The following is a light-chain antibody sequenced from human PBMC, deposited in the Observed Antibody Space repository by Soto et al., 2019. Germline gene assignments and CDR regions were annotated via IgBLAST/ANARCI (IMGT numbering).Light chain of an antibody. V-gene: IGLV2-23*01. CDR2: EGS. Sequence: QSVLTQPASVSGSPGQSITISCTGTSRDVGSYNLVSWYQKHPGKAPKLIIYEGSKRPSGVSDRFSGSKSGNTSSLTISGLQEEDDAAYYCCSSAGSNTWVFGGGTKLTVL. CDR1: SRDVGSYNL. J-gene: IGLJ3*02. CDR3: CSSAGSNTWV.